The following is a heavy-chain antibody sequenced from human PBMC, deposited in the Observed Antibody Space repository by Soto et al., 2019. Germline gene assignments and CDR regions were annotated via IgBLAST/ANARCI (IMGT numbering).Heavy chain of an antibody. J-gene: IGHJ4*02. Sequence: ASVKVSCKAPGGTFSSYAISWVRQAPGQGLEWMGGIIPIFGTANYAQKFQGRVTITADKSTSTAYMELSSLRSEDTAVYYCARCGNWNYASDYWGQGTLVTVSS. V-gene: IGHV1-69*06. CDR2: IIPIFGTA. CDR3: ARCGNWNYASDY. D-gene: IGHD1-7*01. CDR1: GGTFSSYA.